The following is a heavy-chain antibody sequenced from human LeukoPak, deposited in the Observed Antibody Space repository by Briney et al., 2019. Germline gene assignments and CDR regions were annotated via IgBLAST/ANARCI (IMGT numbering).Heavy chain of an antibody. CDR3: AGIAVAGPFDY. J-gene: IGHJ4*02. CDR1: GGSFSGYY. D-gene: IGHD6-19*01. V-gene: IGHV4-34*01. CDR2: INHSGST. Sequence: SETLSLTCAVYGGSFSGYYWSWIRQPPGKGLEWIGEINHSGSTNYNPSLKSRVTISVDTSKNQFSLKLSSVTAADTAVYYCAGIAVAGPFDYWGQGTLVTVSS.